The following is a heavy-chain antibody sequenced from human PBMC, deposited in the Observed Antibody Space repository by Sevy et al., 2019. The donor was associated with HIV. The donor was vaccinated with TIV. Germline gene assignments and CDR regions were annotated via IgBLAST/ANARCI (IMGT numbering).Heavy chain of an antibody. D-gene: IGHD3-22*01. J-gene: IGHJ4*02. Sequence: GGSLRLSCAASGFTFSSYGMHWVRQAPGKGLEWVAVIWYDGSNKYYADSVKGRFTISRDNSKNTLYLQMNSLRAEETAAYYCAGALEVGYYDSSGSQVPGYWGQGTLVTVSS. CDR1: GFTFSSYG. V-gene: IGHV3-33*01. CDR2: IWYDGSNK. CDR3: AGALEVGYYDSSGSQVPGY.